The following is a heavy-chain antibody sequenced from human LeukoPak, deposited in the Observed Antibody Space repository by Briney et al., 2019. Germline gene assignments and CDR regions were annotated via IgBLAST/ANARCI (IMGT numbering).Heavy chain of an antibody. D-gene: IGHD3-9*01. Sequence: PSGTLSLTCAVSGVSISTSEWWIWVRQPPGQGLEWIGEIHRDGRTRYNPSLTSRVTMSTDYSKNQFSLSVRFVTAADTAIYYCGKTDIYFNPIDYWGPGSLVTVSS. V-gene: IGHV4-4*02. CDR2: IHRDGRT. CDR3: GKTDIYFNPIDY. J-gene: IGHJ4*02. CDR1: GVSISTSEW.